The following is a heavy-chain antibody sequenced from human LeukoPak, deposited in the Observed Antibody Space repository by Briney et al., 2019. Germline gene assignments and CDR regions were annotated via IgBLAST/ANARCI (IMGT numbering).Heavy chain of an antibody. CDR1: GGSISSYY. J-gene: IGHJ4*02. Sequence: SETLSLTCTVSGGSISSYYWSWIRQPPGKGLEWIGYIYYSGSTNYNPSLKSRVTISVDTSKNQFSLKLGSVTAADTAVYYCARESVDFWSGYRIFDYWGQGTLVTVSS. CDR3: ARESVDFWSGYRIFDY. CDR2: IYYSGST. D-gene: IGHD3-3*01. V-gene: IGHV4-59*01.